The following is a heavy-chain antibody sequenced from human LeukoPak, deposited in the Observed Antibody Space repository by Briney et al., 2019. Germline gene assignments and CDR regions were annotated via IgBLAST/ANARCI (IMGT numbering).Heavy chain of an antibody. V-gene: IGHV3-15*01. Sequence: KPGGSLRLSCAASGFTFSNAWMSWVRQAPGKGLEWVGRIKSKTDGGTTDYAAPVKGRFTISRDDSKNTLYLQMNSLKTEDTAVYYCTTDQIAVAGTALDYWGQGTLVTVSS. CDR3: TTDQIAVAGTALDY. CDR2: IKSKTDGGTT. D-gene: IGHD6-19*01. CDR1: GFTFSNAW. J-gene: IGHJ4*02.